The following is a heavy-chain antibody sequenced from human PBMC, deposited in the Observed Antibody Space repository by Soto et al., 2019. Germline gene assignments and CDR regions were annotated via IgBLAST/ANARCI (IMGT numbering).Heavy chain of an antibody. V-gene: IGHV5-51*01. CDR1: GYSFTSYW. J-gene: IGHJ3*02. D-gene: IGHD2-15*01. CDR3: ARLSCSGGSCYSGKNAFDI. Sequence: RGESLKISCKGSGYSFTSYWIGWVRQMPGKGLEWMGIIYPGDSDTRYSPSFQGQVTISADKSISTAYLQWSSLKASDTAMYYCARLSCSGGSCYSGKNAFDIWGQGTMVTVSS. CDR2: IYPGDSDT.